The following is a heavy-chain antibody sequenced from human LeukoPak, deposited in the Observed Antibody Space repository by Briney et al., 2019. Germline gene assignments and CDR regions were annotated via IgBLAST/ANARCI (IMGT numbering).Heavy chain of an antibody. CDR3: ARARVDYDFRSGYSQGYYMDV. J-gene: IGHJ6*03. D-gene: IGHD3-3*01. CDR1: GGSISGSY. V-gene: IGHV4-4*07. CDR2: IYANGGT. Sequence: SETLSLTCSVSGGSISGSYWSWIRQSAGQGLECIGRIYANGGTNYNPSLQNRVTMSVDMSKNQFSLKLRSVSAADTAVYYCARARVDYDFRSGYSQGYYMDVWGKGTTVSVSS.